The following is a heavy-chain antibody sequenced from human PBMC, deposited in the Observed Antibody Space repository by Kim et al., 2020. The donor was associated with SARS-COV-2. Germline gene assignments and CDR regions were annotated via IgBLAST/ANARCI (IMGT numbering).Heavy chain of an antibody. D-gene: IGHD3-9*01. Sequence: ASVKVSCKASGYTFTSYAMHWVRQAPGQRLEWMGWINAGNGNTKYSQKFQGRVTITRDTSASTAYMELSSLRSEDTAVYYCARDSYYDIFRYYYYYMDVWGTMPTVTVSS. CDR3: ARDSYYDIFRYYYYYMDV. J-gene: IGHJ6*03. CDR2: INAGNGNT. CDR1: GYTFTSYA. V-gene: IGHV1-3*01.